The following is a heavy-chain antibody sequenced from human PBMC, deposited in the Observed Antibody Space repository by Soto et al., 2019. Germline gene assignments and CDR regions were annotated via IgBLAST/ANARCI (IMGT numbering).Heavy chain of an antibody. Sequence: QVQLVQSGAEVKKPGASVKVSCKASGYIFINYGISWVRQAPGQGLEWMGWINSYNGNTNSAQKVQSRVTMTPDTSTNTAYMELRSLTADHAAVYYCARSAGVVDGDDYWGQGTLVTVSS. V-gene: IGHV1-18*01. CDR1: GYIFINYG. CDR3: ARSAGVVDGDDY. D-gene: IGHD3-10*01. CDR2: INSYNGNT. J-gene: IGHJ4*02.